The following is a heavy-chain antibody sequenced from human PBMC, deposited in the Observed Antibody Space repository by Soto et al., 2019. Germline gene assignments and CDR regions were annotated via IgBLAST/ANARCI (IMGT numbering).Heavy chain of an antibody. CDR3: ARRDRSSFSYWLEA. J-gene: IGHJ5*02. CDR2: ISSIGST. V-gene: IGHV4-31*03. CDR1: GGSISDGYY. Sequence: PSETRSLTCTVSGGSISDGYYWTWIRPHPGKGLEWIGSISSIGSTSYNPSLKSRLTVSVDKSKNQFSLNLRSVTAADTAVYYCARRDRSSFSYWLEAWGQGTLVIVSS. D-gene: IGHD3-22*01.